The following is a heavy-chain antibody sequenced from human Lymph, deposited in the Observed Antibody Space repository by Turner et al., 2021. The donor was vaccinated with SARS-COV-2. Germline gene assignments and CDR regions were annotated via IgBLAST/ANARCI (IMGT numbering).Heavy chain of an antibody. CDR3: ARGSAGGDV. CDR1: GFTCLSYG. CDR2: IWYDGSNK. D-gene: IGHD6-13*01. V-gene: IGHV3-33*01. J-gene: IGHJ6*02. Sequence: QVQLVESGGGVVQRVRSLLLSCAASGFTCLSYGMHWVRQAPGKGLEWVAFIWYDGSNKYYADSVKGRFTISRDNSKNTLYLQMNSLRAEDTAVYYCARGSAGGDVWGQGTTVTVSS.